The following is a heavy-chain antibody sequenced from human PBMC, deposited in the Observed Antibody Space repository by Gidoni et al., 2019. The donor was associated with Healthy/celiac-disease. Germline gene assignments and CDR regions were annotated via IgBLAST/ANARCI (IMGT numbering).Heavy chain of an antibody. CDR1: GFTFLSCA. Sequence: EVQLLESGGGLVQPGGSLSLSCAASGFTFLSCAMSWVRQAPGKELEWVSAISGSGGSTYYADSVKGRFTISRDNSKNTLYLKMNSLRAEDTAVYYCAKDRGGRGSRADDVFDIWGQGTMVTVSS. CDR2: ISGSGGST. J-gene: IGHJ3*02. CDR3: AKDRGGRGSRADDVFDI. D-gene: IGHD3-10*01. V-gene: IGHV3-23*01.